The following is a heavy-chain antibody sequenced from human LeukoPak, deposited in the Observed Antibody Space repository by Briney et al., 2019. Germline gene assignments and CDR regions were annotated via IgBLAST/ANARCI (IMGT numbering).Heavy chain of an antibody. Sequence: ASVKVSCKASGYTFTDYYIHWVRQAPGQGLEWMGWITPKNGGTNYAHKFQGRVIMTGDTSITTAYMELSSLRSDDTAVYYCARGDWGSFKSPDSWGQGTLVTVSS. D-gene: IGHD7-27*01. J-gene: IGHJ4*02. CDR1: GYTFTDYY. CDR3: ARGDWGSFKSPDS. CDR2: ITPKNGGT. V-gene: IGHV1-2*02.